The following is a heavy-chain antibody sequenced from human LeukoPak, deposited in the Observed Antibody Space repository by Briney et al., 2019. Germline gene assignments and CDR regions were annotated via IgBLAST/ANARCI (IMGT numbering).Heavy chain of an antibody. Sequence: SGGSLRLSCAASGFTFSSYAMSWVRQAPGKGLEWVSAISGSGGSTYYADSVKGRFTISRDNSKNTLYLQMNSLRAEDTAVYYCAKSSLVLRFLEWFRVPFDYWGQGTLVTVSS. CDR1: GFTFSSYA. CDR3: AKSSLVLRFLEWFRVPFDY. V-gene: IGHV3-23*01. J-gene: IGHJ4*02. D-gene: IGHD3-3*01. CDR2: ISGSGGST.